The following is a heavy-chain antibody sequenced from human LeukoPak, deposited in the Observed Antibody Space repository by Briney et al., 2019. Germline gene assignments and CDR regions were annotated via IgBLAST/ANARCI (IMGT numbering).Heavy chain of an antibody. D-gene: IGHD6-13*01. V-gene: IGHV4-59*11. CDR2: IYYSGST. Sequence: SETLSLTCTVSGGSISSHYWSWIRQPPGKGLEWIGYIYYSGSTNYNPSLKSRVTISVDTSKNQFSLKLSSVTAADTAVYYCARAVEQYSSSSWYGLGYCYYYMDVWGKGTTVTVSS. J-gene: IGHJ6*03. CDR3: ARAVEQYSSSSWYGLGYCYYYMDV. CDR1: GGSISSHY.